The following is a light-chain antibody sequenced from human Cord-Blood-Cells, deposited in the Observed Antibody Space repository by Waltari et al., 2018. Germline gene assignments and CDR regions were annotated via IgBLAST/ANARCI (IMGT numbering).Light chain of an antibody. CDR2: DVS. Sequence: QSALTPPASVSGSPGQSITISFTGTRSDVGGYHYVSWYQQHPGQAPKLMIYDVSNRPSGVSNRFSGSKSGNTASLTISGLQAEDEADYYCSSYTSSSTWVFGGGTKLTVL. CDR1: RSDVGGYHY. CDR3: SSYTSSSTWV. V-gene: IGLV2-14*01. J-gene: IGLJ3*02.